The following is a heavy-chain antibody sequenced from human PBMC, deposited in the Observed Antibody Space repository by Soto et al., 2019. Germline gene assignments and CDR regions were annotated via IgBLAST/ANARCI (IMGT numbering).Heavy chain of an antibody. D-gene: IGHD6-19*01. CDR1: GFTFSSYW. CDR3: ARDHFSGQWLNSYFDY. CDR2: IKQDGSEK. Sequence: EVQLVESGGGLVQPGGSLRLSCAASGFTFSSYWMSWVRQAPGKGLEWVANIKQDGSEKYYVDSVKGRFTISRDNAKNSLYLQMNSLRAEDTAVYYCARDHFSGQWLNSYFDYWGQGTLVTVSS. J-gene: IGHJ4*02. V-gene: IGHV3-7*01.